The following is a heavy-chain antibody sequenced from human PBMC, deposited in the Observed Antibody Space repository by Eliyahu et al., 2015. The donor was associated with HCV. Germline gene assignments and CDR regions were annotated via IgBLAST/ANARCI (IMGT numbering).Heavy chain of an antibody. V-gene: IGHV3-33*01. CDR3: ARATYYDFWSGSHVRYYGMDV. CDR1: GFXFXSYG. D-gene: IGHD3-3*01. Sequence: QVQLVESGGGVVQPGRSLRLSCAASGFXFXSYGMXWVRQAPGKGREWVAVIWYDGSNKYYADSVKGRFTISRDNSKNTLYLQMNSLRAEDTAVYYCARATYYDFWSGSHVRYYGMDVWGQGTTVTVSS. CDR2: IWYDGSNK. J-gene: IGHJ6*02.